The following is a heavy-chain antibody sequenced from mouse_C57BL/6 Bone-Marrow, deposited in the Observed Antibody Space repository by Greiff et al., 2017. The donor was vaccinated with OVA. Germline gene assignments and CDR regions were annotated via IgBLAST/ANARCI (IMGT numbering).Heavy chain of an antibody. CDR1: GFSLSTSGMG. CDR2: PYWDDDK. Sequence: QVQLQESGPGILQSSQTLSLTCSSSGFSLSTSGMGVSWIRQPSGKGLEWLAHPYWDDDKRYNPFLKSRLTISKDTSRNEVFPNSTSVDTADTATYDCARRAHYGSSYWDFDVGGTGTTVTVSS. V-gene: IGHV8-12*01. D-gene: IGHD1-1*01. CDR3: ARRAHYGSSYWDFDV. J-gene: IGHJ1*03.